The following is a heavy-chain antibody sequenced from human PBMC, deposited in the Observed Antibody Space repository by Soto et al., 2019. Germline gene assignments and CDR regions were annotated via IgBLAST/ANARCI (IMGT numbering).Heavy chain of an antibody. V-gene: IGHV4-61*01. CDR2: IYYSGST. J-gene: IGHJ4*01. CDR1: GGSVSSGSYY. CDR3: ARDSLATDY. D-gene: IGHD5-12*01. Sequence: SETLSLTCTVSGGSVSSGSYYWSWIRQPPGKGLEWIGYIYYSGSTNYNPSLKSRVTISVDTSKNQFSLKLSSVTAADTAVYYCARDSLATDYRGKGTLVTVSS.